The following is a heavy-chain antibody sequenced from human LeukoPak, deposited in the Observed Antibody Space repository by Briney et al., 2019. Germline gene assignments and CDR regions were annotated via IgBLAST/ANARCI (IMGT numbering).Heavy chain of an antibody. J-gene: IGHJ4*02. CDR3: ARTKGIAVAGTYDY. CDR2: TYYRSKWYN. Sequence: SQTLSLTCAISGDSVSRNSAAWNWIRQSPSRGLEWLGRTYYRSKWYNDYAVSVKSRITINPDTSKNQFSLQLNSVTPEDTAVYYCARTKGIAVAGTYDYWGQGTLVTVSS. V-gene: IGHV6-1*01. CDR1: GDSVSRNSAA. D-gene: IGHD6-19*01.